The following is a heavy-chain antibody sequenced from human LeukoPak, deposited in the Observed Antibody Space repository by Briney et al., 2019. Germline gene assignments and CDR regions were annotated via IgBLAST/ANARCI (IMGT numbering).Heavy chain of an antibody. V-gene: IGHV3-21*01. CDR2: ISSSSSYI. D-gene: IGHD6-19*01. Sequence: SGGSLRLSCAASGFTFSSYSMNWVRQAPGKGLEWVSSISSSSSYIYYADSVKGRFTISRDNAKNSLYLQMNSLRAEDTAVYYCASQDSSDYYYYGMDVWGQGTTVTVSS. J-gene: IGHJ6*02. CDR3: ASQDSSDYYYYGMDV. CDR1: GFTFSSYS.